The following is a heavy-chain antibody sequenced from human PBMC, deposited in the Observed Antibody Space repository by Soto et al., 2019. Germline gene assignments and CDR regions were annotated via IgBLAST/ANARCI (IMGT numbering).Heavy chain of an antibody. Sequence: EVHLLESGGGLIQPGGSLRLSCAASGFTFSTYAMNWVRQAPGKGLEWVSAISSGGGGTYYADSVKGRFTISRDNSANILYLQMNNLRAEDTAVYYCAKAGPYCSSTSCPTDRWGQGTLVTASS. CDR2: ISSGGGGT. CDR3: AKAGPYCSSTSCPTDR. CDR1: GFTFSTYA. D-gene: IGHD2-2*01. J-gene: IGHJ4*02. V-gene: IGHV3-23*01.